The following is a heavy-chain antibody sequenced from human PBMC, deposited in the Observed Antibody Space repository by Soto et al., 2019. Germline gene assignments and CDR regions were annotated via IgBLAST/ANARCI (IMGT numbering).Heavy chain of an antibody. D-gene: IGHD3-16*01. V-gene: IGHV3-23*01. CDR1: GFTFSSYA. Sequence: EVQLLESGGGLVQPGGSLRLSCAASGFTFSSYAMSWVRQAPGKGLEWVSVISDSGGSTYDADSVKGRFTISRDNSKNPLYLQMNSLRAEDTAVYHCGTGGGFYRSSWAWGQGTLVIVSS. CDR2: ISDSGGST. J-gene: IGHJ5*02. CDR3: GTGGGFYRSSWA.